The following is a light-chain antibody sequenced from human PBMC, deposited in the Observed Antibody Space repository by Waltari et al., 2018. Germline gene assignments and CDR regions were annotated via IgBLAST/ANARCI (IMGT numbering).Light chain of an antibody. CDR3: QHRSL. J-gene: IGKJ5*01. V-gene: IGKV3-11*01. CDR2: DAL. CDR1: QSVSTS. Sequence: EIVLTQSPATLSLSPGERATLSCGTSQSVSTSLSWYHRKPGQAPSLLIYDALNRATGIPARFSGSGSRTDFTLTISSLEPEDFAVYYCQHRSLFGQGTRLEIK.